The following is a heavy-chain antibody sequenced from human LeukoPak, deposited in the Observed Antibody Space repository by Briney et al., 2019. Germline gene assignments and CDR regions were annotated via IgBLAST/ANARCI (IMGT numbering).Heavy chain of an antibody. Sequence: SETLSLTCTVSGGSISSTNFYWGWIRQPPGKGLEWIGSVHSNGNSYYNPSLKSRVTISVDTSKNQFSLNLRSVTAADTAVYYCARDLSYYFGSGTSALDVWGQGTAVTVS. J-gene: IGHJ6*02. V-gene: IGHV4-39*02. CDR1: GGSISSTNFY. D-gene: IGHD3-10*01. CDR2: VHSNGNS. CDR3: ARDLSYYFGSGTSALDV.